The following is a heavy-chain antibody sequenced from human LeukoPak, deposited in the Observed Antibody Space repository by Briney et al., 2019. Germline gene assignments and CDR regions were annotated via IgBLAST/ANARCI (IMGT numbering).Heavy chain of an antibody. Sequence: GGSLRLSCAASGFTFSSYGMHWVRQAPGKGLEWVAFIRYDGSNKYYADSVKGRFTISRDNSKNTLYLQMNSLRAEDTAVYYCATDALLGRVWGSYGDIFDYWGQGTLVTVSS. J-gene: IGHJ4*02. V-gene: IGHV3-30*02. CDR3: ATDALLGRVWGSYGDIFDY. CDR2: IRYDGSNK. CDR1: GFTFSSYG. D-gene: IGHD3-16*01.